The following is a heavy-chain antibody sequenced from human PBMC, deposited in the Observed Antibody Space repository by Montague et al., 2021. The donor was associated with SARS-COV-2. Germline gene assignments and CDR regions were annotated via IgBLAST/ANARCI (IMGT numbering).Heavy chain of an antibody. J-gene: IGHJ6*02. CDR1: GGSISSGGYY. CDR3: ARDTRITMLVVVNRYGMDV. D-gene: IGHD3-22*01. CDR2: IYYSGST. Sequence: SETLSLTCTVSGGSISSGGYYWSWIRQHPGKGLEWIGYIYYSGSTYYNPSLKSRVTISVDTSKNQFSLKLSSVTAADTAVYYCARDTRITMLVVVNRYGMDVWGQGTTVTVSS. V-gene: IGHV4-31*03.